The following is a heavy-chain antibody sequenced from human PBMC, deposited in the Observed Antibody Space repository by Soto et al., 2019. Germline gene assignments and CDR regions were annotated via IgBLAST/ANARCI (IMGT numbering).Heavy chain of an antibody. V-gene: IGHV3-30*18. Sequence: QVQLVESGGGVVQPGRSLRLSCAASGFTFSSYGMHWVRQAPGKGLEWVAVISYDGSNKYYADSVKGRFTISRDNSKNTLYLQMNSLRAEDTAVYYCAKGRTMVRGVFDAFDIWGQGTMVTVSS. CDR3: AKGRTMVRGVFDAFDI. D-gene: IGHD3-10*01. J-gene: IGHJ3*02. CDR1: GFTFSSYG. CDR2: ISYDGSNK.